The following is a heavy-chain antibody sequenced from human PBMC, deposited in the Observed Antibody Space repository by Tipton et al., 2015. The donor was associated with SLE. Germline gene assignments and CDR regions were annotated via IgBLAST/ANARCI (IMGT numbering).Heavy chain of an antibody. CDR1: GGSFSGYY. V-gene: IGHV4-34*01. CDR3: ARGILEWPEY. J-gene: IGHJ4*02. Sequence: TLSLTCAVYGGSFSGYYWSWIRQPPGKGLEWIGEINHSGSTNYNPSLKSRLTISVDTSKNQFSLKLSSVTAADTAVYYCARGILEWPEYWGQGTLLTVSS. D-gene: IGHD3-3*01. CDR2: INHSGST.